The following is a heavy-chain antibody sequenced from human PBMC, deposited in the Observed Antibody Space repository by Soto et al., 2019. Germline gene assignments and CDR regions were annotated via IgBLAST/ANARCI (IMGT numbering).Heavy chain of an antibody. V-gene: IGHV1-46*03. CDR3: ARYDSRGYYSFDY. D-gene: IGHD3-22*01. CDR1: GYTSIGYY. Sequence: ASVNVSCKSSGYTSIGYYIHWVRQAPGQGFEWMGIINPTGGSTHYAQKFQGRVTMTRDTSTSTVYMELSSLRSDDTAVYYCARYDSRGYYSFDYWGQGTPVTVSS. CDR2: INPTGGST. J-gene: IGHJ4*02.